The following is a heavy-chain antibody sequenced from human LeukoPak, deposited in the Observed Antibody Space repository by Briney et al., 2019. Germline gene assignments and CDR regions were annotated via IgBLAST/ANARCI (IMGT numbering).Heavy chain of an antibody. Sequence: PSETLSLTCAVSGYSISSGYYWGWIRQPPGKGLEWIGSIYHSGSTYYNPSLKSRVTISVDTSKNQFSLKLSSVTAADTAVYYCARHLRESSYGHGSYYWGQGTLVTVSS. CDR3: ARHLRESSYGHGSYY. J-gene: IGHJ4*02. V-gene: IGHV4-38-2*01. D-gene: IGHD5-18*01. CDR1: GYSISSGYY. CDR2: IYHSGST.